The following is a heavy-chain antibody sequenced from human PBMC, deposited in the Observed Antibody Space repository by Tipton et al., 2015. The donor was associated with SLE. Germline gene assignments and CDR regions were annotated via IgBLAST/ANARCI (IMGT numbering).Heavy chain of an antibody. CDR1: GGSISSGSYY. J-gene: IGHJ3*02. CDR3: ARQDVNDAFDI. Sequence: TLSLTCTVSGGSISSGSYYWSWIRQPAGKGLEWIGHIYTSGSTYYNPSLKSRVTISVDTSKNQFSLKLGSVTAADTAVYYCARQDVNDAFDIWGQGTMVTVSS. CDR2: IYTSGST. V-gene: IGHV4-61*09.